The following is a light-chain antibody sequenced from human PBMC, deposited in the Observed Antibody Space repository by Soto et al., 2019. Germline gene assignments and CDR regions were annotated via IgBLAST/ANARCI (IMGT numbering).Light chain of an antibody. CDR1: QSVSSTS. Sequence: EIVLTHSLGTLSFSPLERATLSFSASQSVSSTSFAWYQLRPGQAPRLLIYDTSARAGGIPARFSGSGSGTDFILTIDRLEPEDFAVYFCQQYDGSTWTFGQGTKVDIK. CDR2: DTS. CDR3: QQYDGSTWT. J-gene: IGKJ1*01. V-gene: IGKV3-20*01.